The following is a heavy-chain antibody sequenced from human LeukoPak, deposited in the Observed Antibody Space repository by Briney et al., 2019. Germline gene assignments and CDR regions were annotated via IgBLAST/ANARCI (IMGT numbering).Heavy chain of an antibody. J-gene: IGHJ3*02. CDR1: GYTFTSYG. Sequence: ASVKVSCKASGYTFTSYGISWVRQAPGQGLERMGWISAYNGNTNYAQKLQGRVTMTTDTSTSTAYMELRSLRSDDTAVYYCARESSGYDFSDAFDIWGQGTMVTVSS. CDR2: ISAYNGNT. V-gene: IGHV1-18*01. D-gene: IGHD5-12*01. CDR3: ARESSGYDFSDAFDI.